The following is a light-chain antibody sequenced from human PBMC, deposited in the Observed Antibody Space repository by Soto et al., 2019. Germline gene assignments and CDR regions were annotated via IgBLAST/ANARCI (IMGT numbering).Light chain of an antibody. V-gene: IGLV2-14*03. CDR3: SSYATSSTLDV. J-gene: IGLJ1*01. CDR2: DVS. Sequence: SAPAQPSSLSGSAGQAITISCTGTRRDIGGYDYVSWYQHHPGKAPRLILYDVSNRPSGVSNRFSGSKSGNTASLTISGLQAEDEAEYYCSSYATSSTLDVFGTGTKVTVL. CDR1: RRDIGGYDY.